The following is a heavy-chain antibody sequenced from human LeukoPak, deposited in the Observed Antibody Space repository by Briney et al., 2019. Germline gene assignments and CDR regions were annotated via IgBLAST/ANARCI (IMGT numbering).Heavy chain of an antibody. CDR3: AKGGEYTTH. CDR1: GFTFSSYA. J-gene: IGHJ4*02. V-gene: IGHV3-23*01. Sequence: RSGGSLGLSCAASGFTFSSYAMSWVRQAPGKGLEWVSAISGSGGSTYYADSVKGRFTISRDNSKNTLYLQMNSLRAEDTAVYYCAKGGEYTTHWGQGTLVTVSS. D-gene: IGHD1-26*01. CDR2: ISGSGGST.